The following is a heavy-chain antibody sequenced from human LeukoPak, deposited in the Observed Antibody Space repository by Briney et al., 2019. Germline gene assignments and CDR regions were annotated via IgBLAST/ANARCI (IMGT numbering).Heavy chain of an antibody. Sequence: PSQTLSLTCTVSGGSISSGSYYWSWIRQPAGKGLEWIGRIYTSGSTNYNPSLKSRVTISVDTSKNQFSLKLSSVTAADTAVYYCARVRYSSSTSLDYWGQGTLVTVSS. J-gene: IGHJ4*02. CDR3: ARVRYSSSTSLDY. CDR1: GGSISSGSYY. D-gene: IGHD6-6*01. V-gene: IGHV4-61*02. CDR2: IYTSGST.